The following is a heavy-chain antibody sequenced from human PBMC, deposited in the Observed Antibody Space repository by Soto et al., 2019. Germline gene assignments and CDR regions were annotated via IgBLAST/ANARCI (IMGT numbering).Heavy chain of an antibody. V-gene: IGHV4-31*03. Sequence: PSETLSLTCTVSGGSISSGGYYWSWIRQHPGKGLEWIGYIYYSGSTYYKPSLKSRVTISVDTSKKQFSLKLSTVAAADTAVYYCARHSNEYRKSLDYWGQGTLVTVSS. CDR2: IYYSGST. D-gene: IGHD6-13*01. CDR3: ARHSNEYRKSLDY. J-gene: IGHJ4*02. CDR1: GGSISSGGYY.